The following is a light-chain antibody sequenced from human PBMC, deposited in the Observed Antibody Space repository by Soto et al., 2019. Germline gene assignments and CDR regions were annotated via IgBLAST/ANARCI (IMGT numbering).Light chain of an antibody. CDR2: DAS. CDR1: QSISIW. V-gene: IGKV1-5*01. CDR3: QQYNFYSGT. Sequence: DIQMTQSPSTLSASVGDRVTITCRASQSISIWLAWYQQRPGKTPKLLIYDASTLRSGVPSRFSGSGSGTEFTLTISSLQPDDFATYYCQQYNFYSGTFGQGINVEIK. J-gene: IGKJ1*01.